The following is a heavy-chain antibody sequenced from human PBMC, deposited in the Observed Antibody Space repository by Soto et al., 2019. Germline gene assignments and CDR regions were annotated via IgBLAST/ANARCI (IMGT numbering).Heavy chain of an antibody. CDR3: ASSYGSGYRAFDY. Sequence: QVQLVQSGAEVKRPGSSVKVSCKASGDTFTFYSINWVRQAPGLGLEWMGWINPLLSMSNYAQRIQGRDTMTADKSTSTAYMELSSLRSEDTATYYCASSYGSGYRAFDYWGQGALVTVSS. CDR1: GDTFTFYS. D-gene: IGHD3-10*01. V-gene: IGHV1-69*02. CDR2: INPLLSMS. J-gene: IGHJ4*02.